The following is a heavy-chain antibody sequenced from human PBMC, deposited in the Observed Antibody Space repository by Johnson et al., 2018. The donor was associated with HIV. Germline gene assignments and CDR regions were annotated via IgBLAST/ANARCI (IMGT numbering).Heavy chain of an antibody. D-gene: IGHD1-26*01. CDR2: VNQDGSAK. CDR1: GFTFSSYA. V-gene: IGHV3-7*05. Sequence: VHLVESGGGVVQPGRSLRLSCAASGFTFSSYAMHWVRQAPGKGLEYVANVNQDGSAKFYVDSVKGRFTISRDNAKNSLYLQMNSLIDEDTAVYYCVTADRGSAWGQGTTVTVSS. CDR3: VTADRGSA. J-gene: IGHJ3*01.